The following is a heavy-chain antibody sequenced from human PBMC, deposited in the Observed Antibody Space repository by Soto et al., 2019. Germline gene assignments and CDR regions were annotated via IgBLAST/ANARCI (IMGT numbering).Heavy chain of an antibody. Sequence: ASVKVSCKASGYTFTSYPMHWVRQAPGQRLEWMGWINAGNGDTKYSQKFQGRVTISRDTSVSTAYMELSSLRSEDTAVYYCARAAWTTAEYFQHWGQGTLVTVSS. V-gene: IGHV1-3*01. CDR3: ARAAWTTAEYFQH. CDR1: GYTFTSYP. J-gene: IGHJ1*01. CDR2: INAGNGDT. D-gene: IGHD5-12*01.